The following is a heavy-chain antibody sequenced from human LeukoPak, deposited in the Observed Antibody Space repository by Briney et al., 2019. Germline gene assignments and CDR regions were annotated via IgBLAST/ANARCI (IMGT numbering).Heavy chain of an antibody. CDR1: GGSISSGGYY. Sequence: PSETLSLTCTVSGGSISSGGYYWSWIRQHPGKGLEWIGYIYYSGSTYYNPSLKSRVTISVDTSKNQFSLKLSSVTAADTAVYYCARRISGNNWFDPWGQGTLVTVSS. CDR2: IYYSGST. V-gene: IGHV4-31*03. D-gene: IGHD3-10*01. CDR3: ARRISGNNWFDP. J-gene: IGHJ5*02.